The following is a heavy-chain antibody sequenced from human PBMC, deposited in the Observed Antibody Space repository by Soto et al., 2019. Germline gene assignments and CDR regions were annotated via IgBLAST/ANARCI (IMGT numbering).Heavy chain of an antibody. CDR2: ISSNGGST. CDR3: VKGKYSTSGFPDWFDP. Sequence: HPGGSLRLSCSGSGFTFSSYAMHWVRQAPGKGLEYASAISSNGGSTYYADSVKGRFTISRDNSKKTLYLQMTSLRVEDTAVYYCVKGKYSTSGFPDWFDPWGQGTVVTVSS. J-gene: IGHJ5*01. CDR1: GFTFSSYA. V-gene: IGHV3-64D*06. D-gene: IGHD6-13*01.